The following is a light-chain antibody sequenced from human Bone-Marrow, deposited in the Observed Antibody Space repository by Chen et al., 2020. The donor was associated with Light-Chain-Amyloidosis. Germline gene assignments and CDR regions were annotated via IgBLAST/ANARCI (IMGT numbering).Light chain of an antibody. Sequence: QSVLTQPPSASGTPGQRVTISCSGSSSNIGSNYVYWYQQLPGMAPKLLIYRNNQRPSGVPDRFSGSKSGNSASLAIGGLRSEDEADYYCAAWDDSLSGVFGGGTKLTVL. J-gene: IGLJ3*02. CDR1: SSNIGSNY. CDR3: AAWDDSLSGV. CDR2: RNN. V-gene: IGLV1-47*01.